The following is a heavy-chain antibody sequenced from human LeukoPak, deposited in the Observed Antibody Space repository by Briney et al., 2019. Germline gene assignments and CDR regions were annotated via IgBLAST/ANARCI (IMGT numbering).Heavy chain of an antibody. CDR3: ARRGDGGRSFDY. CDR2: TYSGGNT. V-gene: IGHV3-53*01. CDR1: GFTVSSNY. J-gene: IGHJ4*02. Sequence: PGGSLRLSCAASGFTVSSNYLSWVRQAPGKGLECVSVTYSGGNTYYADSVKGRFTISRDNSKNTLFLQMNSLRAEDTAVYYCARRGDGGRSFDYWGQGTLVNVSS. D-gene: IGHD4-23*01.